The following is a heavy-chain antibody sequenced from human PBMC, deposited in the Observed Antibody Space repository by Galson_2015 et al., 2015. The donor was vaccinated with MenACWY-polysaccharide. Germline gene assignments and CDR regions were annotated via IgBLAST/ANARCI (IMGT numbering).Heavy chain of an antibody. CDR3: ARVRWHPYGSGRPYYYGMDV. V-gene: IGHV3-13*01. CDR2: IGTAGDT. CDR1: GFTFGSDD. Sequence: SLRLSCAASGFTFGSDDMHWVRQPTGKGLEWVSAIGTAGDTHYSDSVKGRFTISSENAKNSLYLKMNSLRAGDTAVYYCARVRWHPYGSGRPYYYGMDVWGQGTTVTVSS. D-gene: IGHD3-10*01. J-gene: IGHJ6*02.